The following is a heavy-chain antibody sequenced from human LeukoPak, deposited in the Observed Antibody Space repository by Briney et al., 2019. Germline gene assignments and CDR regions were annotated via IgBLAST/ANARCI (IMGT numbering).Heavy chain of an antibody. Sequence: PSETLSLTCAVYGGSFSGYYWSWIRQPPGRGLEWIGEINHSGSTNYNPSLKSRVTISVDTSKNQFSLKLSSVTAADTAVYYCARRGIAAAGRPTGTTSYYYYYYMDVWGKGTTVTVSS. D-gene: IGHD6-13*01. V-gene: IGHV4-34*01. J-gene: IGHJ6*03. CDR3: ARRGIAAAGRPTGTTSYYYYYYMDV. CDR2: INHSGST. CDR1: GGSFSGYY.